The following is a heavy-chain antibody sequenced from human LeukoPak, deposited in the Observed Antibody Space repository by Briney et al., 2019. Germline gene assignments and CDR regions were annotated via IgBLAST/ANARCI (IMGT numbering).Heavy chain of an antibody. CDR1: GFTFSTFR. J-gene: IGHJ4*02. D-gene: IGHD2-2*01. Sequence: GGSLRLSCAASGFTFSTFRMSWVRQAPGKGLEWVANIMQDGSEKYYVDSVKGRFTISRDNTKSSLYLQMNSPRAEDTALYYCARWTGVPAHTGFEYWGQGTLVTVSS. V-gene: IGHV3-7*01. CDR3: ARWTGVPAHTGFEY. CDR2: IMQDGSEK.